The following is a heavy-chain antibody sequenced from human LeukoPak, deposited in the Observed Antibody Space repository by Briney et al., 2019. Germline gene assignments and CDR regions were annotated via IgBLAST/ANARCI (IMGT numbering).Heavy chain of an antibody. CDR3: ARPSKAYGDYDY. D-gene: IGHD4-17*01. CDR1: GFTFSTYA. V-gene: IGHV3-23*01. CDR2: IGAGGGGT. J-gene: IGHJ4*02. Sequence: GSLRLSCAASGFTFSTYAMNWVRQAPGKGLEWVSAIGAGGGGTFYADSVKGRFTISRDNSKNTLYMQMNSLRAEDTAVYYCARPSKAYGDYDYWGQGTLVTVSS.